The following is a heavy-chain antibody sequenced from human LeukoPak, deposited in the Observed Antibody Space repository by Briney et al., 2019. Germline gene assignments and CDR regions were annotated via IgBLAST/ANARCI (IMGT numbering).Heavy chain of an antibody. CDR1: GGSISSSSYY. Sequence: SETLSLTCTVSGGSISSSSYYWGWIRQPPGKGLEWIGSIYYSGSTYYNPSLKSRVTMSVDTSKNQFSLKLSSVTAADTAVYYCAREEYYYGSGSYYWFDPWGQGTLVTVSS. CDR3: AREEYYYGSGSYYWFDP. D-gene: IGHD3-10*01. V-gene: IGHV4-39*07. CDR2: IYYSGST. J-gene: IGHJ5*02.